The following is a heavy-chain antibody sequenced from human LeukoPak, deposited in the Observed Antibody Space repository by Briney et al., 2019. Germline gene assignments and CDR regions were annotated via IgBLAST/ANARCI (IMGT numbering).Heavy chain of an antibody. Sequence: SETLSLTCTVSGGSISSYYWSWIRQPAGKGLEWIGRIYTSGSTNYNPSLKSRVTMSVDTSKNQFSLKLSSVTAADTTVYYCARDRYYYDSSGYYYFDYWGQGTLVTVSS. CDR3: ARDRYYYDSSGYYYFDY. V-gene: IGHV4-4*07. D-gene: IGHD3-22*01. CDR2: IYTSGST. CDR1: GGSISSYY. J-gene: IGHJ4*02.